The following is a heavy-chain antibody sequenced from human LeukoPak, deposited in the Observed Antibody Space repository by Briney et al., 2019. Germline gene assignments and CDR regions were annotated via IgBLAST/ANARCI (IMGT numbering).Heavy chain of an antibody. V-gene: IGHV3-23*01. CDR2: ISSSGIST. Sequence: GGSLRLSCATSGFTFTTYAMSWVRQAPGKGLEWVSTISSSGISTYYADSVKGRFTISRDNSENTLYLQMNSLRAEDTAVYYCAKFYDGWYFDYWGQGTLVTVSS. J-gene: IGHJ4*02. CDR3: AKFYDGWYFDY. D-gene: IGHD3-3*01. CDR1: GFTFTTYA.